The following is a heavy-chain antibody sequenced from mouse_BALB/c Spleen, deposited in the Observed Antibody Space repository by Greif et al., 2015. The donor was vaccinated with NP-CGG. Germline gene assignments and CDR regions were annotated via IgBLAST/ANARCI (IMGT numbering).Heavy chain of an antibody. CDR3: ARHGYDRYFDV. CDR1: GFTFSSYA. Sequence: EVKVVESGGGLVKPGGSLKLSCAASGFTFSSYAMSWVRQTPEKRLEWVATISSGGSYTYYPDSVKGRFTISRDNAKNTLYLQMSSLWSEDTAMYYCARHGYDRYFDVWGAGTTVTVSS. D-gene: IGHD2-2*01. CDR2: ISSGGSYT. J-gene: IGHJ1*01. V-gene: IGHV5-9-3*01.